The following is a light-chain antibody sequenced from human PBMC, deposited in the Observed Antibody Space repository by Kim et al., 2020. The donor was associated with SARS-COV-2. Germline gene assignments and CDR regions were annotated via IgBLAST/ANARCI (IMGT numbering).Light chain of an antibody. Sequence: EIVLTQSPGTLSLSPGERATLSCRASKSVSSNYLAWYQQKPGQAPRLLIYGASSRATGIPDRFSGSGSGTDFTLTITRLEPEDFAVYYCQQYSSSPATFGQGTKVDIK. J-gene: IGKJ1*01. CDR1: KSVSSNY. V-gene: IGKV3-20*01. CDR2: GAS. CDR3: QQYSSSPAT.